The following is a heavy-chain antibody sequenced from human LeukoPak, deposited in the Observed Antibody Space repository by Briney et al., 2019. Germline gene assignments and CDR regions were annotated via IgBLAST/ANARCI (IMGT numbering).Heavy chain of an antibody. CDR1: GYTFTGYY. Sequence: ASVKVSCKASGYTFTGYYMHWVRQAPGQGLEWMGWINPNSGGTNYAQKFQGRVTMTRDTSISTAYMELTRLRSDDTDVYFCAAVAPSGPFGYWGQGTLVIVSS. D-gene: IGHD2-15*01. V-gene: IGHV1-2*02. CDR2: INPNSGGT. J-gene: IGHJ4*02. CDR3: AAVAPSGPFGY.